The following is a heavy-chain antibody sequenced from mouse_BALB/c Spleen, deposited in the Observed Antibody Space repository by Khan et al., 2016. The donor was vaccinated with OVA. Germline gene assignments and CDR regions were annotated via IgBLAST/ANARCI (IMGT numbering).Heavy chain of an antibody. V-gene: IGHV1-77*01. CDR2: ISPGSGDT. CDR1: GYTFTDYY. CDR3: ARRNYFGYTFAY. Sequence: QVQLQQSGAELARPGASVKLSCKASGYTFTDYYINWVKQRTGQGLEWIGEISPGSGDTYYNEKFKGKATLTADKSSSTAYMQISSLTSEACAVYFCARRNYFGYTFAYWGQGTLVTVSA. J-gene: IGHJ3*01. D-gene: IGHD1-2*01.